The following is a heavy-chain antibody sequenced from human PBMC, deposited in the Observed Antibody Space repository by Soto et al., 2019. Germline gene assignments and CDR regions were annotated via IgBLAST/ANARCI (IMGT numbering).Heavy chain of an antibody. CDR3: ARGLYYYDSSGYWGY. CDR1: GFTFSSYS. Sequence: PGGSLRLSCAAFGFTFSSYSMNWVRQAPGKGLEWVSYISSSSSTIYYADSVKGRLTISRDNAKNSLYLQMNSLRDEDTAVYYCARGLYYYDSSGYWGYWGQGTLVTVSS. V-gene: IGHV3-48*02. D-gene: IGHD3-22*01. J-gene: IGHJ4*02. CDR2: ISSSSSTI.